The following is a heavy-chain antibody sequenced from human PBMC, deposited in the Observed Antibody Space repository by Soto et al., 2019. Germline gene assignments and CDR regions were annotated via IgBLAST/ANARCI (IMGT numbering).Heavy chain of an antibody. CDR3: ARGFLGWFGELSYFDY. D-gene: IGHD3-10*01. J-gene: IGHJ4*02. CDR2: IYFSGTT. Sequence: ASETLSLTCTVSGGSISSYYWSWIRQPPGKGLEWIGYIYFSGTTDYNPSLRSRVTISVDTSKNQFSLKLSSVTAADTAVYYCARGFLGWFGELSYFDYWGQGTLVTVSS. CDR1: GGSISSYY. V-gene: IGHV4-59*12.